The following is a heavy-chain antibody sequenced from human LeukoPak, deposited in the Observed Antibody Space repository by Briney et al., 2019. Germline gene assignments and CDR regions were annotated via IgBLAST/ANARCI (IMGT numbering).Heavy chain of an antibody. Sequence: GGSLRLSCEASGFTFSSHGMHWVRQAPGKGLEWVAVISYDGSNKYYGDSVKGRFTISRDNSKNTLYLQMNSLRAEDTAVYYCAKSIATREYFFDYWGQGTLVTVSS. CDR3: AKSIATREYFFDY. CDR1: GFTFSSHG. J-gene: IGHJ4*02. V-gene: IGHV3-30*18. CDR2: ISYDGSNK. D-gene: IGHD1-26*01.